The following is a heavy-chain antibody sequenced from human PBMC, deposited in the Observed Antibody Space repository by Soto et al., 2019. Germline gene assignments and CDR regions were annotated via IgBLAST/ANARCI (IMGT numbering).Heavy chain of an antibody. CDR3: AKDAPYYYDSSGYYGPFDY. CDR1: GFTFSSYG. J-gene: IGHJ4*02. CDR2: ISYDGSNK. V-gene: IGHV3-30*18. D-gene: IGHD3-22*01. Sequence: LRLSCAASGFTFSSYGIHWVRQAPGKVLEWVALISYDGSNKYYADSVKGRFTISRDNSKNTLYLQMNSLRAEDTAMYYCAKDAPYYYDSSGYYGPFDYWGQGTLVTVSS.